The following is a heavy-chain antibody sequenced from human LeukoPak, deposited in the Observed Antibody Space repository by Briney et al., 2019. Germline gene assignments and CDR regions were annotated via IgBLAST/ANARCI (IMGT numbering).Heavy chain of an antibody. Sequence: SETLSLTCTVSGGSISSSSYYWGWIRQPPGKGLEWIGSIYYSGSTYYNPSLKSRVTISVDTSKNQFSLKLSSVTAADTAVYYCARQGRLWPYYYYYYMDVWGKGTTVTISS. D-gene: IGHD5-18*01. CDR3: ARQGRLWPYYYYYYMDV. CDR2: IYYSGST. J-gene: IGHJ6*03. V-gene: IGHV4-39*01. CDR1: GGSISSSSYY.